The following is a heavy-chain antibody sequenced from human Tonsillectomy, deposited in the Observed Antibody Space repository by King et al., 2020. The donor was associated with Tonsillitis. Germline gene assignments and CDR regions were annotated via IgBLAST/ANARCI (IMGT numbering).Heavy chain of an antibody. CDR3: ARELQWLVLGAFDI. CDR1: GDSISSKY. V-gene: IGHV4-4*07. D-gene: IGHD6-19*01. J-gene: IGHJ3*02. Sequence: QLQESGPGLVKPSETLSLTCTVSGDSISSKYWNWIRQPAGKGLGWIGRVHTSGSTNYNPSLESRVSMSVDMSKNQFSVKLTSVTAADTAVYYCARELQWLVLGAFDIWGHGTVVTVSS. CDR2: VHTSGST.